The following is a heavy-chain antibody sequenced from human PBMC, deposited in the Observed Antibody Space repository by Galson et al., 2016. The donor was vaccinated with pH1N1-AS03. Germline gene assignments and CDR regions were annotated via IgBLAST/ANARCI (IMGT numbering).Heavy chain of an antibody. Sequence: SLRLSCAASGFTFRNYAMSWVRQAPGKGLEWVSGISVRGGITFYADSVKGRFTISRDNSKNTLYLQMNSLRAGDTAVYYCAKGSSGWAHDAFDIWGQGTMVTVSS. V-gene: IGHV3-23*01. CDR3: AKGSSGWAHDAFDI. CDR1: GFTFRNYA. J-gene: IGHJ3*02. D-gene: IGHD6-19*01. CDR2: ISVRGGIT.